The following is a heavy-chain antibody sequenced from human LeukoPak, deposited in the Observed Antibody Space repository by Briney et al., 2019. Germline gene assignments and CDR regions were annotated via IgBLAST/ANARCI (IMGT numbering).Heavy chain of an antibody. Sequence: PGGSLRLSCAASGFTFSSYEMNWVRQAPGKGLEWVSYISSSGSTISYADSVKGRFTISRDNAKNSLYLQMNSLRAEDTAVYYCARDRWFGELLPYYGMDVWGQGTTVTVSS. CDR2: ISSSGSTI. V-gene: IGHV3-48*03. CDR1: GFTFSSYE. J-gene: IGHJ6*02. CDR3: ARDRWFGELLPYYGMDV. D-gene: IGHD3-10*01.